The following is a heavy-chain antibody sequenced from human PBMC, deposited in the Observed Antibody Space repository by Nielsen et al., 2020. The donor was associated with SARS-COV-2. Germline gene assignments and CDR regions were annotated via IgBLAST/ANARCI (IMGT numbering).Heavy chain of an antibody. Sequence: GESLKISCAASGFTFSSYGMHWVRQAPGKGLEWVAVISYDGSNKYYADSVKGRFTISRDNSKNTLYLQMNSLRAEDTAVYYCAKDFGSGSSSFDYWGQGTLVTVSS. CDR2: ISYDGSNK. D-gene: IGHD3-10*01. CDR3: AKDFGSGSSSFDY. J-gene: IGHJ4*02. V-gene: IGHV3-30*18. CDR1: GFTFSSYG.